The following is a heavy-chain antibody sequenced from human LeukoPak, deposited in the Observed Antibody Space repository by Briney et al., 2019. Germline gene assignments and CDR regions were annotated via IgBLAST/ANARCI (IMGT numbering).Heavy chain of an antibody. CDR1: GGSISSYY. J-gene: IGHJ4*02. D-gene: IGHD6-13*01. V-gene: IGHV4-59*01. CDR2: IYYSGST. Sequence: SETLSLTCTVSGGSISSYYWSWIRQPPGKGLEWIGYIYYSGSTNYNPSLKSRVTISVDTSKNQFSLKLSSVTAADTAVYYCARVDSSRSPDYWGQGTLVTVSS. CDR3: ARVDSSRSPDY.